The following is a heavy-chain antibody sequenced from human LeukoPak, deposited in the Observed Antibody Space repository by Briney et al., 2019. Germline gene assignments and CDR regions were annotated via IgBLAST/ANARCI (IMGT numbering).Heavy chain of an antibody. CDR2: LIENGATT. CDR1: GFTFSSHA. Sequence: GGSLRLSCAASGFTFSSHAMSWVRRAPGKGLEWVSGLIENGATTYYADSVKGRFTISRDNCRNTMYLQMNSLRVEDTAVYYCVKDYQVGNSPAFGDYWGQGTLVTISS. J-gene: IGHJ4*02. CDR3: VKDYQVGNSPAFGDY. D-gene: IGHD1-26*01. V-gene: IGHV3-23*01.